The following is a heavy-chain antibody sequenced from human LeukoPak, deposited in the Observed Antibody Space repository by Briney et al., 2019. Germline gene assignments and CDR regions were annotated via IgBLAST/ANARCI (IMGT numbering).Heavy chain of an antibody. CDR1: GFTFSSYA. J-gene: IGHJ4*02. CDR3: ARGDYDFWSGHN. CDR2: IRSNGITT. V-gene: IGHV3-64*01. Sequence: PGGSLRLSCAASGFTFSSYAMHWVRQTPGKGLEYVSTIRSNGITTYYANSVKGRFTISRDNFKNTLYLQMGSMRADDMAVYYCARGDYDFWSGHNWGQGTLVTVSS. D-gene: IGHD3-3*01.